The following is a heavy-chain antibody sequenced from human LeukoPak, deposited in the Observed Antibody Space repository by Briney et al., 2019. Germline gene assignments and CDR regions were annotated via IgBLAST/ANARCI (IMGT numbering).Heavy chain of an antibody. V-gene: IGHV3-64*01. CDR1: GFTFSSYA. CDR3: ARAMIGRGYNSSWTPNDAFDI. Sequence: SGGSLRLSCAASGFTFSSYAMHWVRQAPGKGLEYVSAISSNGGSTYYANSVKGRFTISRDNSKNTLYLQMGSLRAEDMAVYYCARAMIGRGYNSSWTPNDAFDIWGQGTMVTVSS. D-gene: IGHD6-13*01. CDR2: ISSNGGST. J-gene: IGHJ3*02.